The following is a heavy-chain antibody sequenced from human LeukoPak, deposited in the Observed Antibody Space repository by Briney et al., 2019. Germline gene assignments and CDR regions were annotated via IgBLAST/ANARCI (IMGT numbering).Heavy chain of an antibody. CDR2: IRFDGSNK. D-gene: IGHD1-26*01. CDR1: ASTSSSYG. V-gene: IGHV3-30*02. CDR3: AKDSGVYSGSYGNFDY. Sequence: TGGSLRPSRAPSASTSSSYGMHWVRQAPGKGLGWVAFIRFDGSNKSYADSVKGRFTISRDNSKNTLYLQMNSLRAEDTAVYYCAKDSGVYSGSYGNFDYWGQGNLVTVSS. J-gene: IGHJ4*02.